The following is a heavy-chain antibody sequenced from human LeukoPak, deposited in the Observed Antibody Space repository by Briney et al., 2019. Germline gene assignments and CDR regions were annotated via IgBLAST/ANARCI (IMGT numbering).Heavy chain of an antibody. V-gene: IGHV3-53*01. J-gene: IGHJ3*02. D-gene: IGHD2-8*01. CDR2: IYSGGST. CDR1: GFTVSSNY. Sequence: GGSLRLSCAASGFTVSSNYMSWVRQAPGKGLEWVSVIYSGGSTYYADSVKGRFTISRDNSKNTLYLQMNSLRAEDTAVYYCARAEAGSLYPHAFDIWGQGTMVTVSS. CDR3: ARAEAGSLYPHAFDI.